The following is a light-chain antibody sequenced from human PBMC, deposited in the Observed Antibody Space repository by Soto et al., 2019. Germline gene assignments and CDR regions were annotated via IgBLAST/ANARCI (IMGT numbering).Light chain of an antibody. CDR3: QQYGGSPLYT. J-gene: IGKJ2*01. CDR1: QSVSTY. CDR2: GAS. Sequence: EIVLTQSPAALSLSPGERATLSCRASQSVSTYLAWYQKKPGQAPRLLISGASSRATGIPDRFSGSGSGTDFTLTISRLEPEDFAVYYCQQYGGSPLYTFGQGTKLEIK. V-gene: IGKV3-20*01.